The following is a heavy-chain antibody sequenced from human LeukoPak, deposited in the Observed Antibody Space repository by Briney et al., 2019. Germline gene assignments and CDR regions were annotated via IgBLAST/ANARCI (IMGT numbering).Heavy chain of an antibody. CDR1: GGCLSGYY. D-gene: IGHD3-10*01. CDR3: ASSGSGSYYNFDY. V-gene: IGHV4-34*01. Sequence: PSETLSLTCAVYGGCLSGYYWSWIRQPPGKGLEWIGEINHSGTTNYNPSLKSRVTISLATSKNQFSLKLSSVTAADTAVYYCASSGSGSYYNFDYWGQGTLDTVSS. J-gene: IGHJ4*02. CDR2: INHSGTT.